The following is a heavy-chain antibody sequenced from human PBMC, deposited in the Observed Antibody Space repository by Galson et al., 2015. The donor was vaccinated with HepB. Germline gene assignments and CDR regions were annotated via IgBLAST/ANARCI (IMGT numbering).Heavy chain of an antibody. D-gene: IGHD2-2*01. Sequence: SLRLSCAASGFTFSSYGMHWVRQAPGKGLGWMAVISYDGSNKYYADSVKGRFTISRDNSKNTLYLQMNSLRAEDTAVYYCAKPHIPECSTSCYYFDYWGQGTLVTVSS. CDR2: ISYDGSNK. J-gene: IGHJ4*02. CDR1: GFTFSSYG. V-gene: IGHV3-30*18. CDR3: AKPHIPECSTSCYYFDY.